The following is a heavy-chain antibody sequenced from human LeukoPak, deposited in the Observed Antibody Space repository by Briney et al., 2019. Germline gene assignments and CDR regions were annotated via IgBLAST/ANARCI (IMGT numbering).Heavy chain of an antibody. V-gene: IGHV3-30-3*01. Sequence: PGGSLRLSCAASEFTFSSYAMHWVRQAPGKGPEWVAVISYDGSNKYYADSVKGRFTISRDNSKNTLYLQMNSLRAEDTAVYYCARDLVVVPAASSYWGQGTLVTVSS. CDR1: EFTFSSYA. D-gene: IGHD2-2*01. J-gene: IGHJ4*02. CDR3: ARDLVVVPAASSY. CDR2: ISYDGSNK.